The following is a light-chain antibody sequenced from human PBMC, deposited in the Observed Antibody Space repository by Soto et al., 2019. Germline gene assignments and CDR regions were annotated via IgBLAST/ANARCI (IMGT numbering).Light chain of an antibody. J-gene: IGLJ2*01. CDR1: SSDVESYNL. V-gene: IGLV1-44*01. Sequence: QSVLTQPASVSGSPGQSITISCTGTSSDVESYNLVSWYQHLPGTAPKVLIFNNNQRPSGVPDRCSGSKSGTSASLAISGLQSEDEADYYCAVWEDSLSGMVFGGGTKLTVL. CDR2: NNN. CDR3: AVWEDSLSGMV.